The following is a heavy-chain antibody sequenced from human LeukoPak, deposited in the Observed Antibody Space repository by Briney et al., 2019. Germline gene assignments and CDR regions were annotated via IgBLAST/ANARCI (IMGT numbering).Heavy chain of an antibody. V-gene: IGHV3-21*01. CDR1: GFTFSSYS. CDR2: ISSSSSYI. D-gene: IGHD1-26*01. J-gene: IGHJ4*02. CDR3: ARDHIRGSYYHDY. Sequence: PGGSLRLSCAASGFTFSSYSMNWVRQAPGKGLEWVSSISSSSSYIYYADSVKGRFTISRDNAKNSLYLQMNSLRAEDTAVYYCARDHIRGSYYHDYWGQGTLVTVSS.